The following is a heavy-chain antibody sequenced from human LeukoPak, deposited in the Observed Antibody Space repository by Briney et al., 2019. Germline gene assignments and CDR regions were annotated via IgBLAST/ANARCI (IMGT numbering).Heavy chain of an antibody. Sequence: GASLKISCMGPGYSFTSYWIGWVRQMPGKGLEWMGIIYPADSDTRYSPSFQGQVTISADKSTSTAYLQWSSLKASDTAMYYCARHTSYSGSWYLGYWGQGTLVTVSS. CDR3: ARHTSYSGSWYLGY. CDR1: GYSFTSYW. CDR2: IYPADSDT. V-gene: IGHV5-51*01. J-gene: IGHJ4*02. D-gene: IGHD6-13*01.